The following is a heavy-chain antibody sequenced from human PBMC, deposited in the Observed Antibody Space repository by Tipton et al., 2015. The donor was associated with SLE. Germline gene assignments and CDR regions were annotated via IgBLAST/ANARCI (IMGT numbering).Heavy chain of an antibody. CDR1: GGSISSYY. D-gene: IGHD6-6*01. J-gene: IGHJ4*02. CDR3: ARGGEAARRAFDY. Sequence: TLSLTCTVSGGSISSYYWSWIRQPPGKGLEWIGSIYYSGSTYCNPSLKSRVTISVDTSKNQFSLKLSSVTAADTAVYYCARGGEAARRAFDYWGQGTLVTVSS. CDR2: IYYSGST. V-gene: IGHV4-59*12.